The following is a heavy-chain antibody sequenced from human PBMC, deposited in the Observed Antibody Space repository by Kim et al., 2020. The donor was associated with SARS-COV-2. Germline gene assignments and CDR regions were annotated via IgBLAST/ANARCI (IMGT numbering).Heavy chain of an antibody. CDR3: AKAYSDRYYFDY. V-gene: IGHV3-23*01. CDR2: IIGTGSST. Sequence: GGSLRLSCAASGFTFSNYAMTWFRQAPGKGLECVEWVSSIIGTGSSTYYADSVRGRFTNSRDNSKNILYLQMNSLRAEDSAVYYCAKAYSDRYYFDYWGQGTLVTVSS. J-gene: IGHJ4*02. D-gene: IGHD4-17*01. CDR1: GFTFSNYA.